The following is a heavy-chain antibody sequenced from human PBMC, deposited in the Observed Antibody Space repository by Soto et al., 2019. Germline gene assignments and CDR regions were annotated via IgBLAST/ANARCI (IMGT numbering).Heavy chain of an antibody. D-gene: IGHD6-13*01. Sequence: QVQLVQSGAEVKKPGSSVKVSCKASGGTFSSYTISWVRQAPGQGLEWMGRIIPILGIANYAQKFQGRVTITADKSTSTAYMELSSLRSEDTAVYYCARVSVAAAGTGGISQHWGQGTLVTVSS. J-gene: IGHJ1*01. CDR2: IIPILGIA. V-gene: IGHV1-69*02. CDR3: ARVSVAAAGTGGISQH. CDR1: GGTFSSYT.